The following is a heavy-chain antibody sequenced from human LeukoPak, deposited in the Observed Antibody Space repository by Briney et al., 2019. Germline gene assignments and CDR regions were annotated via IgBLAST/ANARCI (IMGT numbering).Heavy chain of an antibody. D-gene: IGHD3-10*01. V-gene: IGHV3-48*04. CDR2: ISSSGSAI. CDR1: GFTFSSYS. J-gene: IGHJ4*02. Sequence: GGSLRLSCAASGFTFSSYSMNWVRQAPGKGLEWGSYISSSGSAIYYADSVKGRFTISRDNAKNSLYVQMNSLRAEDTAVYYCARGSGSYYEGYYFDYWGQGTLVTVSS. CDR3: ARGSGSYYEGYYFDY.